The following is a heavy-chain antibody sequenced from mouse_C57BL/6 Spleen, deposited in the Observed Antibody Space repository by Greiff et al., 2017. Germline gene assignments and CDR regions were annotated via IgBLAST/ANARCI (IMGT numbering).Heavy chain of an antibody. J-gene: IGHJ4*01. V-gene: IGHV1-75*01. Sequence: VQLQQSGPELVKPGASVKISCKASGYTFTDYYINWVKPRPGQGLEWIGWIFPGSGSTYYNEKFKGKATLTVDKSSSTAYMLLSSLTSEDSAVYFCARGDWLLRWAMDYWGQGTSVTVSS. CDR3: ARGDWLLRWAMDY. CDR1: GYTFTDYY. D-gene: IGHD1-1*01. CDR2: IFPGSGST.